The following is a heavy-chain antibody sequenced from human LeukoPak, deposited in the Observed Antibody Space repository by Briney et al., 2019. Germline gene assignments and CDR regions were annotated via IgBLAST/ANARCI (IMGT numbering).Heavy chain of an antibody. J-gene: IGHJ4*02. CDR2: ISSSGSTI. D-gene: IGHD1-26*01. CDR1: GFTFSSYE. Sequence: GGSLRLSCAASGFTFSSYEMNWVRQAPGKGLEWVSYISSSGSTIYYADSVKGRFTISRDNAKNSLYPQMNSLRAEDTAVYYCARVSGSLDYWGQGTLVTVSS. V-gene: IGHV3-48*03. CDR3: ARVSGSLDY.